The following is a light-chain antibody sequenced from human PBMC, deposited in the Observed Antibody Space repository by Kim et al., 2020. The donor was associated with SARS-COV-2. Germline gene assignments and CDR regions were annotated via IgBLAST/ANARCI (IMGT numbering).Light chain of an antibody. CDR2: DND. CDR3: GTWDNGLSVWV. Sequence: GQKVTISCSGSSSNTGNNYVSWYQQLPGTAPKLLIFDNDKRPSGIPDRFSGSKSGTSATLAITGLQTGDEADYYCGTWDNGLSVWVFGGGTKLTVL. V-gene: IGLV1-51*01. CDR1: SSNTGNNY. J-gene: IGLJ3*02.